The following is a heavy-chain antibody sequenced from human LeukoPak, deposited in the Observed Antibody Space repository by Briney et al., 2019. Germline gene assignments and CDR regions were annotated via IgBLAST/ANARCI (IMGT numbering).Heavy chain of an antibody. Sequence: GGSLRLSCAASGFTFSSYAMSWVRQAPGKGLEWVSAISGSGGSTYYADSVKGRFTISRDNSKNTLYLQMNSLRAEDTAVYYCAAEGAQDFWSGYYFDPWGQGTLVTVSS. V-gene: IGHV3-23*01. J-gene: IGHJ5*02. D-gene: IGHD3-3*01. CDR3: AAEGAQDFWSGYYFDP. CDR1: GFTFSSYA. CDR2: ISGSGGST.